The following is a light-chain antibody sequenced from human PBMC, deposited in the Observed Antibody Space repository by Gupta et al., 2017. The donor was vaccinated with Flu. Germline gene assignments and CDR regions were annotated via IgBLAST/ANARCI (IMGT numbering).Light chain of an antibody. J-gene: IGKJ1*01. V-gene: IGKV3-15*01. CDR2: SAS. Sequence: GESAPLSCRASQSVRGSLAWYQQKPGQAPRLLIYSASTGAAGLPARFSGSGSGTDFTLTISSLQPEDFAVYYCQQYINWPRTFGQGTKVEIK. CDR3: QQYINWPRT. CDR1: QSVRGS.